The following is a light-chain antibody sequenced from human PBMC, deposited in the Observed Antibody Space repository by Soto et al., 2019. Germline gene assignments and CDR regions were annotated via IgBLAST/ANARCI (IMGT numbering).Light chain of an antibody. J-gene: IGKJ1*01. CDR3: QQYNSYSRT. V-gene: IGKV1-5*01. CDR1: QSISSW. CDR2: DAS. Sequence: DIQMTQSPSTLSASVGDRVTITCRASQSISSWLAWYQQKPGKAPKLLIYDASSLESGVPSRFSGSGCGAEFTRTISSLQPDDFATYYCQQYNSYSRTFGHGTKVEIK.